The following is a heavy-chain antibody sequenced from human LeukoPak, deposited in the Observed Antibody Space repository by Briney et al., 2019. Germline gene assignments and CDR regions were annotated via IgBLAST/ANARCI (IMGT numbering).Heavy chain of an antibody. Sequence: GASVKVSCKASGGTFSSYAISWVRQAPGQGLEWMGGIIPIFGTANYAQKFQGRVTITADKSTSTAYMELSSLRSEDTAVYHCATPSGGSGSYSLLYYYYYYYMDVWGKGTTVTVSS. D-gene: IGHD3-10*01. J-gene: IGHJ6*03. V-gene: IGHV1-69*06. CDR1: GGTFSSYA. CDR3: ATPSGGSGSYSLLYYYYYYYMDV. CDR2: IIPIFGTA.